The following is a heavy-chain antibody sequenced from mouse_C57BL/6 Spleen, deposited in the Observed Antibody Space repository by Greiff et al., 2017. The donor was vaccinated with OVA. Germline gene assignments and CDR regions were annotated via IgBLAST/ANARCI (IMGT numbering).Heavy chain of an antibody. V-gene: IGHV5-16*01. CDR3: ARDSRCDYDGRWYFDV. D-gene: IGHD2-4*01. Sequence: EVMLVESEGGLVQPGSSMKLSCTASGFTFSDYYMAWVRQVPEKGLEWVANINYDGSSTYYLDSLKSRFIISRDNAKNILYLQMSSLKSEDTATYYCARDSRCDYDGRWYFDVWGTGTTVTVSS. CDR1: GFTFSDYY. CDR2: INYDGSST. J-gene: IGHJ1*03.